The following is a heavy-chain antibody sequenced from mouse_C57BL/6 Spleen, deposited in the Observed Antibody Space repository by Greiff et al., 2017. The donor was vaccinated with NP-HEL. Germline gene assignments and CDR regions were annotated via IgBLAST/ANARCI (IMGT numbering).Heavy chain of an antibody. V-gene: IGHV3-6*01. J-gene: IGHJ4*01. Sequence: ESGPGLVKPSQSLSLTCSVTGYSITSGYYWNWIRQFPGNKLEWMGYISYDGSNNYNPSLKNRISITRDTSKNQFFLKLNSVTTEDTATYYCARGEGGGYYAMDYWGQGTSVTVSS. CDR3: ARGEGGGYYAMDY. CDR2: ISYDGSN. CDR1: GYSITSGYY.